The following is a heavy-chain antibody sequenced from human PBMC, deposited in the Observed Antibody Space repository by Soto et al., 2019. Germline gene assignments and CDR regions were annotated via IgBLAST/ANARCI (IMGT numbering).Heavy chain of an antibody. CDR1: GFTFSSYG. CDR2: IWYDGSNK. V-gene: IGHV3-33*01. CDR3: ARTSSGYYFDY. J-gene: IGHJ4*02. D-gene: IGHD3-22*01. Sequence: QVQLVESGGGVVQPGRSLRLSCAASGFTFSSYGMHWVRQAPGKGVEWVAVIWYDGSNKYYADSVKGRFTISRDNSKNTLYLQMNSLRAEDTAVYYCARTSSGYYFDYWGQGTLVTVSS.